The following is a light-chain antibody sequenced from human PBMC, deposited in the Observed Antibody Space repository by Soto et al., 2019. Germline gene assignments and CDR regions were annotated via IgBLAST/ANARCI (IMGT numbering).Light chain of an antibody. CDR2: DVS. Sequence: QSALTQPRSVSGSPGQSVTISCTGTSSDVGAYDYVSWYQQDPGKAPKVLIYDVSERPSGVPDRFSGSKSDNTASLTISGLQAEDEADDYCSSYAGSDTFVVFGGGTKLTVL. V-gene: IGLV2-11*01. CDR3: SSYAGSDTFVV. J-gene: IGLJ2*01. CDR1: SSDVGAYDY.